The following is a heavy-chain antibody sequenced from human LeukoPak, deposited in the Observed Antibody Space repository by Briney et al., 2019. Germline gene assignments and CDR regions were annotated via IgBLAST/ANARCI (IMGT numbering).Heavy chain of an antibody. CDR2: LYYNGST. CDR1: GESLNDYY. J-gene: IGHJ4*02. D-gene: IGHD4-23*01. V-gene: IGHV4-34*01. CDR3: ARHPRDDYGGFGLDS. Sequence: PSETLSLTCGVHGESLNDYYWSWIRQPPRKGLEWIGTLYYNGSTYLNPSLKSRVTISVDTSRNHFSLSLDSVTAADTATYYCARHPRDDYGGFGLDSWGQGILVSVYS.